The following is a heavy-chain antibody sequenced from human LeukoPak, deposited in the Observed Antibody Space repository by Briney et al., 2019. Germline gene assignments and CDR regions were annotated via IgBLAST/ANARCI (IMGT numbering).Heavy chain of an antibody. D-gene: IGHD3-10*01. Sequence: PSETLSLTCTVSGGSISSYYWSWIRQPAGKGLEWIGRIYTSGSTNYNPSLKSRVTMSVDTSKNQFSLKLSSVTAADTAVYYCARGRGAMVRGVIRKYYFDYWGQGTLVTVSS. CDR3: ARGRGAMVRGVIRKYYFDY. CDR1: GGSISSYY. V-gene: IGHV4-4*07. CDR2: IYTSGST. J-gene: IGHJ4*02.